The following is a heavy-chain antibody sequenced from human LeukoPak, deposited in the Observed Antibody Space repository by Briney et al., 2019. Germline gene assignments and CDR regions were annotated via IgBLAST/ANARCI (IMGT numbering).Heavy chain of an antibody. V-gene: IGHV3-23*01. CDR1: GFTFSSYA. CDR2: ISGSGVST. D-gene: IGHD6-19*01. J-gene: IGHJ4*02. Sequence: GGSLRLSCAASGFTFSSYAMSWVRQAPGKGLEWVSAISGSGVSTYYADSVKGRFTISRATSKNTLYLQMNSLRSEDTAVYYCAKWRVSSGCDYWGQGTLVTVSS. CDR3: AKWRVSSGCDY.